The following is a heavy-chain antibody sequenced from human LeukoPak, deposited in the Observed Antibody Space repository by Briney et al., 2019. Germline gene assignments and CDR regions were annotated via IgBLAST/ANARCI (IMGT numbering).Heavy chain of an antibody. CDR3: VRQNLLVATSNPTFDY. J-gene: IGHJ4*02. V-gene: IGHV4-39*01. D-gene: IGHD5-12*01. CDR1: GGSVTSSTYY. CDR2: IYYSGTT. Sequence: SKTLSLTCTVSGGSVTSSTYYWGWIRQPPGKGLEWIGSIYYSGTTYYNPSLKSRVTISVDTSKNQFSLKVSSVTAADTAVYYCVRQNLLVATSNPTFDYWGQGTLVTVSS.